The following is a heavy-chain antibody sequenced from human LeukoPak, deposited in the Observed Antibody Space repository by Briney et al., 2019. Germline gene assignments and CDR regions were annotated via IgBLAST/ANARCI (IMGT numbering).Heavy chain of an antibody. V-gene: IGHV3-9*01. D-gene: IGHD6-13*01. Sequence: GRSLRLSCAASGFTFDDYAMHWVRRAPGKGLEWVSGISWNSGSIGYADSVKGRFTISRDNAKNSLYLQMNSLRAEDTALYYCAKDHISSSWYHYYGMDVWGQGTTVTVSS. CDR2: ISWNSGSI. CDR1: GFTFDDYA. J-gene: IGHJ6*02. CDR3: AKDHISSSWYHYYGMDV.